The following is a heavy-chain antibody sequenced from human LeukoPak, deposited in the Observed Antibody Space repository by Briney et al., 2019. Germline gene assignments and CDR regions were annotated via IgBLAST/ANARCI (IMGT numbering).Heavy chain of an antibody. Sequence: PGGSLRLSCAASGLTFSSYSMNWVRQAPGKGLEWVSSISSSSSYIYYADSVKGRFTISRDNAKNSLYLQMNSLRAEDTAVYYCARDRPPAAGTYYYYYGMDVWGKGTTVTVSS. V-gene: IGHV3-21*01. CDR1: GLTFSSYS. D-gene: IGHD6-13*01. CDR2: ISSSSSYI. J-gene: IGHJ6*04. CDR3: ARDRPPAAGTYYYYYGMDV.